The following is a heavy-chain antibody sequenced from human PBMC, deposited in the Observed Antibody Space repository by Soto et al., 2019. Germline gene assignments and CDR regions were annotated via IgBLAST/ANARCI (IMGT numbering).Heavy chain of an antibody. J-gene: IGHJ5*02. Sequence: ASVKVSCKASGYTFTSYGISWVRQAPGQGLEWMGWISAYNGNTNYAQKLQGRVTMTTDTSTGTAYMELRSLRSDDTAVYYCARTCTNGVCTKGFDPWGQGTLVTVSS. CDR3: ARTCTNGVCTKGFDP. V-gene: IGHV1-18*01. CDR1: GYTFTSYG. CDR2: ISAYNGNT. D-gene: IGHD2-8*01.